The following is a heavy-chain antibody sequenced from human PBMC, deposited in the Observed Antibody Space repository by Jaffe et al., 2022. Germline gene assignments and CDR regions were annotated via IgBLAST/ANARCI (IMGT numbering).Heavy chain of an antibody. CDR1: GFTFSDHY. CDR2: TRNKANSYTT. Sequence: EVQLVESGGGLVQPGGSLRLSCAASGFTFSDHYMDWVRQAPGKGLEWVGRTRNKANSYTTEYAASVKGRFTISRDDSKNSLYLQMNSLKTEDTAVYYCAREGVLRYFDWSRAYYYYYMDVWGKGTTVTVSS. V-gene: IGHV3-72*01. CDR3: AREGVLRYFDWSRAYYYYYMDV. D-gene: IGHD3-9*01. J-gene: IGHJ6*03.